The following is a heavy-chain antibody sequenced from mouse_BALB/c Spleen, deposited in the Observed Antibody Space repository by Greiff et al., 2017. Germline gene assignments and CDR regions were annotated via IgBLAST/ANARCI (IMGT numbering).Heavy chain of an antibody. Sequence: EVKLVESGGGLVQPGGSLKLSCAASGFTFSSYTMSWVRQTPEKRLEWVAYISNGGGSTYYPDTVKGRFTISRDNAKNTLYLQMSSLKSEDTAMYYCARHAGTDYAMDYWGQGNSVTVSS. V-gene: IGHV5-12-2*01. CDR2: ISNGGGST. CDR3: ARHAGTDYAMDY. J-gene: IGHJ4*01. D-gene: IGHD4-1*01. CDR1: GFTFSSYT.